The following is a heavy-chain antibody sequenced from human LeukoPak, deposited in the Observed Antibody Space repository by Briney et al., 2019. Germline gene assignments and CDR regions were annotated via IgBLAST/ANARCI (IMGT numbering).Heavy chain of an antibody. V-gene: IGHV3-20*04. CDR2: ISWSGGST. CDR3: ARKIAAAGRAWWDAFDI. CDR1: GFTFSSYA. D-gene: IGHD6-13*01. Sequence: GGSLRLSCAASGFTFSSYAMSWVRQAPGKGLEWVSGISWSGGSTAYADSVKGRFTISRDNAKTSLYLQMNSLRAEDTALYYCARKIAAAGRAWWDAFDIWGQGTMVTVSS. J-gene: IGHJ3*02.